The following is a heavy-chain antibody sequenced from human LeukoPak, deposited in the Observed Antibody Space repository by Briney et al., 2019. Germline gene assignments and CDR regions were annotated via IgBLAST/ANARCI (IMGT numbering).Heavy chain of an antibody. CDR2: ISSSSSYI. CDR3: ARDYTMIRYYFDY. V-gene: IGHV3-21*01. J-gene: IGHJ4*02. CDR1: GFTFSSYS. Sequence: PGGSLRLSCAASGFTFSSYSMNWVRQAPGKGLEWVSSISSSSSYIYYADSVKGQFTISRDNAKNSLYLQTNSLRAEDTAVYYCARDYTMIRYYFDYWGQGTLVTVSS. D-gene: IGHD3-22*01.